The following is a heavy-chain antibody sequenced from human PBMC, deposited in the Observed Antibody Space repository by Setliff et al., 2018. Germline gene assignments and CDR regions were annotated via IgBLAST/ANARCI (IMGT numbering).Heavy chain of an antibody. CDR2: VSTYNGDT. Sequence: ASVKVSCKASGNSFSSFSITWVRQAPGQGLEWMGWVSTYNGDTKYAQNFRGRVTMTTDMSTSTVYMELRTLRSDDTAVHFCARRPIALAGYRKGAFDIWGQGTMVTVSS. J-gene: IGHJ3*02. CDR3: ARRPIALAGYRKGAFDI. D-gene: IGHD6-19*01. CDR1: GNSFSSFS. V-gene: IGHV1-18*01.